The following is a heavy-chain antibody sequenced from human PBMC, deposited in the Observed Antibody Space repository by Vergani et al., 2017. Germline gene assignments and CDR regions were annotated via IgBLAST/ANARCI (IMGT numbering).Heavy chain of an antibody. D-gene: IGHD3-22*01. CDR3: ARDIPPSFYYDSSGYLGFDY. Sequence: QLQLQESGPGLVKPSETLSLTCTVSGGSISSSSYYWVWIRQPPGKGLGWIGSINYSGSTYYNPSLKSRVTISVDTSKNQFSLKLSSVTAADTAVYYCARDIPPSFYYDSSGYLGFDYWGQGTLVTVSS. CDR1: GGSISSSSYY. J-gene: IGHJ4*02. CDR2: INYSGST. V-gene: IGHV4-39*07.